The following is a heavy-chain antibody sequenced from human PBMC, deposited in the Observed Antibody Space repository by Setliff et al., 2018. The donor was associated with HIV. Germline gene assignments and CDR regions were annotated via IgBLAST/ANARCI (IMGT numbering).Heavy chain of an antibody. CDR1: GFTFSPYW. J-gene: IGHJ4*02. Sequence: PGGSLRLSCAASGFTFSPYWMYWVRQAPGKGLEWVSSIRSSSTYTFYADSVKGRFTISRDNAKNSLYLQMNSLRAEDTAVYYCARSRAAGFDYWGQGTLVTVSS. V-gene: IGHV3-21*01. CDR2: IRSSSTYT. D-gene: IGHD6-13*01. CDR3: ARSRAAGFDY.